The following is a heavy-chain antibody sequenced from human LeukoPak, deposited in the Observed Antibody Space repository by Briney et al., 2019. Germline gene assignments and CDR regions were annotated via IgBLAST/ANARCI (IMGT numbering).Heavy chain of an antibody. D-gene: IGHD5-12*01. CDR2: IIPVFGTA. J-gene: IGHJ4*02. V-gene: IGHV1-69*06. CDR3: ATGDSGRGPFDY. Sequence: SVKVSCKASGGSISSHPVSWVRHAPGQGLEWMGGIIPVFGTADYAQKFQGRITITADTSTSTVYMEWSSLRFEDTAIYFCATGDSGRGPFDYWGQGTLVTVSS. CDR1: GGSISSHP.